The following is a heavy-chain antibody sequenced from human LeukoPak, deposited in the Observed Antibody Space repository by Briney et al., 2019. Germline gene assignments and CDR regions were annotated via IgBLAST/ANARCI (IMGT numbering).Heavy chain of an antibody. V-gene: IGHV4-39*02. CDR1: GASISSISYY. Sequence: SETLSLTCTVSGASISSISYYWGWIRQPPGKGLEWIGSIYYSGSTYYNASLKSRVSISVDTSKNQISLKLSSVSAADTAVYYCARDLFQPKDFWGQGTLVTVSS. CDR3: ARDLFQPKDF. CDR2: IYYSGST. J-gene: IGHJ4*02.